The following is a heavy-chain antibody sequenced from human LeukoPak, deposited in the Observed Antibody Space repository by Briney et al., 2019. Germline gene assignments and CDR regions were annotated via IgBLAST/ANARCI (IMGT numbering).Heavy chain of an antibody. Sequence: GGSLRLSCAVSGSTSSRNFMSWVRQTPEKGLEWVANIDQDGSEKNYVDSVKGRFTISRDNTKNSLFLQMNSLRAEDTAIYYCASGAGWESGYWGQGTLVTVSS. CDR3: ASGAGWESGY. J-gene: IGHJ4*02. V-gene: IGHV3-7*01. D-gene: IGHD1-26*01. CDR1: GSTSSRNF. CDR2: IDQDGSEK.